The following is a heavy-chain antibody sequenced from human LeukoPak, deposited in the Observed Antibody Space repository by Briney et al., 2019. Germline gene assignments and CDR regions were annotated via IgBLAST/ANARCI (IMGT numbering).Heavy chain of an antibody. CDR3: ARGNWNYVLDY. J-gene: IGHJ4*02. V-gene: IGHV4-59*05. Sequence: GSLRLSCAASGFTFSSYSMNWIRQPPGKGLEWIGRIYYSGSTYYNPSLKSRVTISVDTSKNQFSLKVSSVTAADTAVYYCARGNWNYVLDYWGQGTLVIVSS. D-gene: IGHD1-7*01. CDR1: GFTFSSYS. CDR2: IYYSGST.